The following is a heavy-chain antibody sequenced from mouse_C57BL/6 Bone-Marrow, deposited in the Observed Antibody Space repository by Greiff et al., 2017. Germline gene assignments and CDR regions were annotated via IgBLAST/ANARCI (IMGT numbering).Heavy chain of an antibody. Sequence: EVQLVESGPELVKPGASVKMSCKASGYTFTDYNMHWVKQSHGKSLEWIGYINPNNGGTSYNQKFKGKATVTVNTSSSTAYMELRSLTSKESADYYGARDIDNYDGAWFSYGGQGTLVTVSA. CDR3: ARDIDNYDGAWFSY. J-gene: IGHJ3*01. V-gene: IGHV1-22*01. D-gene: IGHD1-1*01. CDR1: GYTFTDYN. CDR2: INPNNGGT.